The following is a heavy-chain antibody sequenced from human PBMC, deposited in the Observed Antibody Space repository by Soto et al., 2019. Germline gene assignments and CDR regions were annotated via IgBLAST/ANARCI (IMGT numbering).Heavy chain of an antibody. Sequence: QVQLVESGGGVVQPGRSLRLSCAASGFTFSSYAMHWVRQAPGKGLEWVAVISYDGSNKYYADSVKGRFTISRDNSKKTMYLQMNRLRAEDTAVYYCARGGCDGGSCYTLVGLRYGMDVWGQGTTVTVCS. CDR1: GFTFSSYA. J-gene: IGHJ6*02. CDR3: ARGGCDGGSCYTLVGLRYGMDV. CDR2: ISYDGSNK. V-gene: IGHV3-30-3*01. D-gene: IGHD2-15*01.